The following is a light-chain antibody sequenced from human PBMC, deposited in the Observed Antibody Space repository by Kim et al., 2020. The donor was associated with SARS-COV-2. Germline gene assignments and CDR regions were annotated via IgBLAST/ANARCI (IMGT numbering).Light chain of an antibody. CDR3: QQYGDAPYT. V-gene: IGKV3-20*01. CDR2: AAT. J-gene: IGKJ2*01. CDR1: QTVFSRH. Sequence: EVVLTQSPGTLSLSLGDRATLSCRASQTVFSRHLAWYQHKPGQAPRLLMYAATSRATGIPDRFSGSGSGTDFALTISRLEPEDFAVYYCQQYGDAPYTFGQGTKLEIK.